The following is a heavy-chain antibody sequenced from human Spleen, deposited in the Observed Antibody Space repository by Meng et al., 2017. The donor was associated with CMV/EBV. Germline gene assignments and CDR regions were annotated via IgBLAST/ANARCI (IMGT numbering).Heavy chain of an antibody. CDR1: GSSFNCCHYY. V-gene: IGHV4-30-4*08. Sequence: QVPPQQSAPRMLKPSQTLSLTCTVPGSSFNCCHYYCRSIRQPPGKGLEWIGYIYYSGSTYYNPSLKSRVTISVDTSKNQFSLKLSSVTAADTAVYYCARALLWFGELNDYWGQGTLVTVSS. J-gene: IGHJ4*02. CDR3: ARALLWFGELNDY. CDR2: IYYSGST. D-gene: IGHD3-10*01.